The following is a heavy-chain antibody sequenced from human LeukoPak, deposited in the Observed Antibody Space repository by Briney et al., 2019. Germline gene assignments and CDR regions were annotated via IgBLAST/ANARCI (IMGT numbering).Heavy chain of an antibody. Sequence: PGGSLRLSCVASGFTFSTYDMNWVRQAPGKGLEWVSYLSSTGGTRSYAKSVQGRFTISRDDGKNSLYLQISSLRAEDTAVYYCARAARPKLRFLDFDYWGQGTLLTVSS. J-gene: IGHJ4*02. V-gene: IGHV3-48*01. D-gene: IGHD3-3*01. CDR1: GFTFSTYD. CDR3: ARAARPKLRFLDFDY. CDR2: LSSTGGTR.